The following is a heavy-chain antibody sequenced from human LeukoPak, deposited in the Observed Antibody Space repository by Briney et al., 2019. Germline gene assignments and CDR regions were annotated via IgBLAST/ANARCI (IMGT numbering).Heavy chain of an antibody. D-gene: IGHD3-16*01. CDR3: AVGKLNQCWFG. CDR1: GYTFTGYY. J-gene: IGHJ4*02. CDR2: INPDSGGT. V-gene: IGHV1-2*02. Sequence: ASVKVSCKASGYTFTGYYMHWVRQAPGQGLEWMGWINPDSGGTNYAQKFQGRVTMTRDTSISTAYMELNNLRSDDTAVYYCAVGKLNQCWFGGGQGNLVTVSS.